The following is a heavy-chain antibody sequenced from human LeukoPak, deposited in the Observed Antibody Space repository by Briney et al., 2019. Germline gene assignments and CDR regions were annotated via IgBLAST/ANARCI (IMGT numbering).Heavy chain of an antibody. CDR1: SGSFSGYY. CDR3: ARLGGLDY. V-gene: IGHV4-34*01. Sequence: SETLSLTCAVYSGSFSGYYWSWIRQPPGKRLEWIGEINHSGSTNYNPSLKSRVTISVDTSKNHFSLKLSSVTAADTAVYYCARLGGLDYWGQGTLVTVSS. CDR2: INHSGST. J-gene: IGHJ4*02.